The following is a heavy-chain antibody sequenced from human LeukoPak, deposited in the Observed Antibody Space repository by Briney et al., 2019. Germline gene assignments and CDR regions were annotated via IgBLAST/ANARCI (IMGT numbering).Heavy chain of an antibody. V-gene: IGHV4-59*01. J-gene: IGHJ5*02. CDR3: ARVYYDSSPYRWFDP. D-gene: IGHD3-22*01. Sequence: SETLSLTCTVSGGSISRYSWSWIRQPPGKGLEWIGYISYSGSTNYNPSLKSRVTISVDTSKNQFSLKLSSVAAADTAVYYCARVYYDSSPYRWFDPWGQGTLVTVSS. CDR1: GGSISRYS. CDR2: ISYSGST.